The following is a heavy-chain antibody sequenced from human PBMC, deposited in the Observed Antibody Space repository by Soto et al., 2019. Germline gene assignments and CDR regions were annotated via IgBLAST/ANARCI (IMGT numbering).Heavy chain of an antibody. D-gene: IGHD6-19*01. Sequence: PSETLSLTCTVSGGSISSGDYYWSWIRQPPGKGLEWIGYIYYSGSTNYNPSLKSRVTISVDTSKNQFSLKLNSVTAADTAVYYCARRRGGNSSGWYGGPFDYWGQGTLVTSPQ. CDR3: ARRRGGNSSGWYGGPFDY. V-gene: IGHV4-61*08. CDR1: GGSISSGDYY. CDR2: IYYSGST. J-gene: IGHJ4*02.